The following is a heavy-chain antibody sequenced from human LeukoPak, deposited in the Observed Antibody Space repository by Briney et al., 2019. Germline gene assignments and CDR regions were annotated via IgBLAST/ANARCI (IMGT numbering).Heavy chain of an antibody. D-gene: IGHD6-13*01. CDR3: ARRLQQLDV. CDR2: IYHSGST. J-gene: IGHJ6*02. CDR1: GGSISSGGYS. Sequence: SETLSLTCAVSGGSISSGGYSWSWIRQPPGKGLEWIGYIYHSGSTYYNPSLKSRVTISVDRSKNQFSLKLSSVTAADTAVYYCARRLQQLDVWGQGTTVTVSS. V-gene: IGHV4-30-2*01.